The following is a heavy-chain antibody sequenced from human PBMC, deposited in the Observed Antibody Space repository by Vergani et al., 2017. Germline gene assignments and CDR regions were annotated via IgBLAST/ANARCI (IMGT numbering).Heavy chain of an antibody. CDR3: ATGYSGYDYFDY. J-gene: IGHJ4*02. D-gene: IGHD5-12*01. V-gene: IGHV4-39*07. CDR2: INHSGST. Sequence: QVKLQESGPGLLKPSQTLSLTCTVSGESIRSGSHYWSWIRQPPGKGLEWIGEINHSGSTNYNPSLKSRVTISVDTSKNQFSLKLSSVTAADTAVYYCATGYSGYDYFDYWGPGTLVTVSS. CDR1: GESIRSGSHY.